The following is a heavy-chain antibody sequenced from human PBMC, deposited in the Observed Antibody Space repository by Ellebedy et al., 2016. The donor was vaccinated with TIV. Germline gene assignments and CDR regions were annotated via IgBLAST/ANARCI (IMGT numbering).Heavy chain of an antibody. CDR2: INPNSGGT. D-gene: IGHD1-26*01. Sequence: ASVKVSCKASGHTFRGYYIHWVRQAPGQGLEWMGWINPNSGGTNHAQKFQGRLTLTTETSINTAYMELNRLRSDETAMYYCARDEVVGANRGYQFYGMDVWGQGTTVTVSS. CDR3: ARDEVVGANRGYQFYGMDV. J-gene: IGHJ6*02. CDR1: GHTFRGYY. V-gene: IGHV1-2*02.